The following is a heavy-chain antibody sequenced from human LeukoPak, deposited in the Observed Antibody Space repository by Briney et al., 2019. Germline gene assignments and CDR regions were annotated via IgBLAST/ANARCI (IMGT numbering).Heavy chain of an antibody. CDR2: IYYSGST. CDR3: ARALSHVGVGATYNWFDP. J-gene: IGHJ5*02. CDR1: GGSISSSSYY. Sequence: SETLSLTCTVSGGSISSSSYYWGWIRQPPGKGLEWIGSIYYSGSTYYNPSLKSRVTISVDTSKNQFSLKLSSVTAADTAVYYCARALSHVGVGATYNWFDPWGQGTLVTVSS. D-gene: IGHD1-26*01. V-gene: IGHV4-39*07.